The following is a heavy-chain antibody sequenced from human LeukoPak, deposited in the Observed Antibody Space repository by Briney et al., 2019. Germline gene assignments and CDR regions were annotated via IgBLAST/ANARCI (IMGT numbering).Heavy chain of an antibody. J-gene: IGHJ3*02. CDR2: ISGSGGST. Sequence: QSGGSLRLSCAASGFTFSNYYMHWVRQAPGKGLEWVSAISGSGGSTYYADSVKGRFTISRDNSKNTLYLQMNSLRAEDTAVYYCANDRGYRPSYAFDIWGQGTMVTVSS. V-gene: IGHV3-23*01. D-gene: IGHD3-22*01. CDR1: GFTFSNYY. CDR3: ANDRGYRPSYAFDI.